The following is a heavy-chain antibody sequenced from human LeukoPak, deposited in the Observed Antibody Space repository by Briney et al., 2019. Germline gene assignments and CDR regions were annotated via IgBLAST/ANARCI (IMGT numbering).Heavy chain of an antibody. J-gene: IGHJ4*02. V-gene: IGHV4-59*01. CDR3: ARMRSRANSRIDY. CDR1: GVSISGYY. D-gene: IGHD6-13*01. Sequence: SETLSLTCTVSGVSISGYYWSWIRQPPGKGLEWIGYIYYSGSTNYNPSLKSRVTISVDTSKNQFSLKLSSVTAADTAVYYCARMRSRANSRIDYWGQGTLVTVSS. CDR2: IYYSGST.